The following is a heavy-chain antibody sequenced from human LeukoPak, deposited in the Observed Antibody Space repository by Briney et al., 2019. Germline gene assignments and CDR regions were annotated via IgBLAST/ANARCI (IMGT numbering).Heavy chain of an antibody. CDR1: GDYLSSSY. Sequence: SETLSLTCTVSGDYLSSSYWSWIRQSPGKGLEWIGYLHHNGGTNDNPSLKSRATISVDTSQNKFFLRMRSVTAADTAVYYCARALVRGVVGPQFDPWGQGILVTVSS. D-gene: IGHD3-10*01. J-gene: IGHJ5*02. CDR3: ARALVRGVVGPQFDP. V-gene: IGHV4-59*08. CDR2: LHHNGGT.